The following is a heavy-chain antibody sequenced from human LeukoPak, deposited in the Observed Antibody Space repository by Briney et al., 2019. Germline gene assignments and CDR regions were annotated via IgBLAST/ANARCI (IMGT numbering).Heavy chain of an antibody. D-gene: IGHD6-13*01. CDR1: GFTFSSYS. CDR2: ISYDGSNK. Sequence: GGSLRLSCAASGFTFSSYSMNWVRQAPGKGLEWVAVISYDGSNKYYADSVKGRFTISRDNSKNTLYLQMNSLRAEDTAVYYCAKDLTAAVSYYFDYWGQGTLVTVSS. CDR3: AKDLTAAVSYYFDY. J-gene: IGHJ4*02. V-gene: IGHV3-30*18.